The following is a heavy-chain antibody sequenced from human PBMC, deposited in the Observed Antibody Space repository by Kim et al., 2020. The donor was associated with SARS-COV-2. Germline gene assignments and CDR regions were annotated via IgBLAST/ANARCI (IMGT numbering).Heavy chain of an antibody. V-gene: IGHV3-30*10. Sequence: SNTHSRDPVKGRLTIYRDNPRNIVFLKMNNLKTEDTAVYYCAKDKLRAFDYWGRGTLVTVSS. CDR2: SNT. CDR3: AKDKLRAFDY. J-gene: IGHJ4*02.